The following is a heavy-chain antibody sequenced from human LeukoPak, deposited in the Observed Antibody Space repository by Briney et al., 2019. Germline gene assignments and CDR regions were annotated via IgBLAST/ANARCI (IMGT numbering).Heavy chain of an antibody. V-gene: IGHV4-59*08. Sequence: SETLSLTCTVSGGSISSSHWSWVRQPPGKGLDWIGYIYYSGSTNYNPSLKSRVTISVDTPKNQFSLKLSSVTAADTAVYYCARRGSSWLYYFDYWGQGTLVTVSS. J-gene: IGHJ4*02. D-gene: IGHD6-13*01. CDR2: IYYSGST. CDR1: GGSISSSH. CDR3: ARRGSSWLYYFDY.